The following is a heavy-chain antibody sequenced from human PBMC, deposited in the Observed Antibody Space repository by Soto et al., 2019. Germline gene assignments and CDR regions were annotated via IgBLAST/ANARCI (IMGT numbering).Heavy chain of an antibody. Sequence: SETLSLTCAVSGGSINNYYWSWIRQPPGKGLEWIGYIYDSGSTNYNPSLKSRVTMSVDTSKNQFSLNLSSVTAAATAVYYCAREHGFSYGLNYFDPWGQGTLVTVSS. V-gene: IGHV4-59*01. CDR2: IYDSGST. D-gene: IGHD5-18*01. CDR1: GGSINNYY. CDR3: AREHGFSYGLNYFDP. J-gene: IGHJ5*02.